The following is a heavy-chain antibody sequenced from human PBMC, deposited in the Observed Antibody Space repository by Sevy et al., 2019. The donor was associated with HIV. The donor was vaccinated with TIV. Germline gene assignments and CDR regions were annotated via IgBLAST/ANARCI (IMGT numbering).Heavy chain of an antibody. CDR2: ISSSSSTI. CDR3: AREGYYYDSSGYSYYYMDV. Sequence: GGSLRLSCAASGFTFSSYSMNWVRQAPGEGLQWVSYISSSSSTIYYADSVKGRFTISRDNAKNSLYLQMNSLRDEDTAVYYCAREGYYYDSSGYSYYYMDVWGKGTTVTVSS. CDR1: GFTFSSYS. D-gene: IGHD3-22*01. V-gene: IGHV3-48*02. J-gene: IGHJ6*03.